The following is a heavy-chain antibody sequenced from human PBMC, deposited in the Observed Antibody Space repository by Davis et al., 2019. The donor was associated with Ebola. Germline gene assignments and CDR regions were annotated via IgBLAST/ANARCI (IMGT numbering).Heavy chain of an antibody. J-gene: IGHJ6*02. Sequence: MPSETLSLTCTVSGGSISSGDYYWSWIRQPPGKGLEWIGEINHSGSTNYNPSLKSRVTISVDTSENHFSLKLSSVTAADTAVYYCARDFSLDRFDYYYYYGMDVWGQGTTVTFSS. CDR2: INHSGST. CDR3: ARDFSLDRFDYYYYYGMDV. D-gene: IGHD3/OR15-3a*01. V-gene: IGHV4-30-4*01. CDR1: GGSISSGDYY.